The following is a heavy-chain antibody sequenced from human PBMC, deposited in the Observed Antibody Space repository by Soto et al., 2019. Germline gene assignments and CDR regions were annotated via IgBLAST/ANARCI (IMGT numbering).Heavy chain of an antibody. Sequence: GESLRLSWGASGVTFISYGMHWVRQAPGKGLEWVAIIWYGGGNEYYADSVKGRFTISRDNPKNTLYLQMNSLRAEDTAVYYCARASFQMDSFDRWGQGTLVT. J-gene: IGHJ5*02. D-gene: IGHD2-2*03. CDR1: GVTFISYG. V-gene: IGHV3-33*01. CDR3: ARASFQMDSFDR. CDR2: IWYGGGNE.